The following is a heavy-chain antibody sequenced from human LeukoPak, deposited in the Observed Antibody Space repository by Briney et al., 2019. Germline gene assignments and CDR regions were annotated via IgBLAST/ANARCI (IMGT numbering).Heavy chain of an antibody. CDR1: GGSTSSGNW. Sequence: SETLSLTCAVPGGSTSSGNWWSWVRQPPGKGLEWIGEIYHSGSTNYNPSLKSRVTIPVDKSKNQFSLKLSSVTAADTAVYYSARKKAGEPFFDYWGQGTLVTVSS. D-gene: IGHD7-27*01. CDR2: IYHSGST. CDR3: ARKKAGEPFFDY. J-gene: IGHJ4*02. V-gene: IGHV4-4*02.